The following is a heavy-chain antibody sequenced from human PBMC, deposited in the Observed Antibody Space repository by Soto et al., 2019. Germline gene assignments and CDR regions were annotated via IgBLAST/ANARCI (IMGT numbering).Heavy chain of an antibody. V-gene: IGHV4-34*01. J-gene: IGHJ6*02. CDR3: AFDSSGWYRRIGGYYYYGMDV. CDR1: GGSLSGYD. Sequence: SETRSLTCAGYGGSLSGYDWSVICQPPGRGLEWMGEINHSGSTNYNPSLKSRVTISVDTSKNQFSLKLSSVTAADTAVYYCAFDSSGWYRRIGGYYYYGMDVWGQGTTVT. D-gene: IGHD6-19*01. CDR2: INHSGST.